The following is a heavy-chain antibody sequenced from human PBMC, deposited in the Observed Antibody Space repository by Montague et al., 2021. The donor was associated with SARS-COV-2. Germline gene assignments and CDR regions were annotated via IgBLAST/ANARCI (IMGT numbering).Heavy chain of an antibody. CDR3: ARGIWYAN. V-gene: IGHV4-59*01. J-gene: IGHJ4*02. Sequence: SETLSLTCTVSGGSISPYYWNWIRQSPGKGLEWIGDIYYGGSTTXNPSRESRVTISVDTSKNQFSLRLSSVTAADTAVYYCARGIWYANWGQGILVTVSS. CDR1: GGSISPYY. CDR2: IYYGGST. D-gene: IGHD6-13*01.